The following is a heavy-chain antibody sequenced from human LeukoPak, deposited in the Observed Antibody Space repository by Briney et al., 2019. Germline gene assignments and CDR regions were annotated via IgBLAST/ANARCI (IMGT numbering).Heavy chain of an antibody. V-gene: IGHV4-39*07. CDR3: ASPTDQWLARAAWRFSLAY. D-gene: IGHD6-19*01. CDR2: INHSGST. CDR1: GGSISTSNYY. Sequence: SETLSLTCTVSGGSISTSNYYWGWIRQPPGKGLEWIGEINHSGSTNYNPSLKSRVTISVDTSKNQFSLRLSSVTAADTAVYYCASPTDQWLARAAWRFSLAYWGQGTLVTVSS. J-gene: IGHJ4*02.